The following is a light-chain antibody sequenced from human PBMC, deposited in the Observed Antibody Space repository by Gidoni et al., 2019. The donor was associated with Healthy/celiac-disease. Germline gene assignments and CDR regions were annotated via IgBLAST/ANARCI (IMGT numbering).Light chain of an antibody. Sequence: EIVLTQSPGTLSLSPGERATLSCRASQSVSSSYLAWSQQKPGQAPRLLIYGASSRAPRIPDRFSGSGSGTDFTLTISRLEPEEFAVYYCQQYGSSPPWTFGQGTKVEIK. J-gene: IGKJ1*01. CDR3: QQYGSSPPWT. CDR2: GAS. CDR1: QSVSSSY. V-gene: IGKV3-20*01.